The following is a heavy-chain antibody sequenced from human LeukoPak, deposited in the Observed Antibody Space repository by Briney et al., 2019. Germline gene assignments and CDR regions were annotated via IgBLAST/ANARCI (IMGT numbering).Heavy chain of an antibody. V-gene: IGHV5-51*01. CDR3: ARHLGYCSSTSCRVDY. J-gene: IGHJ4*02. Sequence: GESLRISCKGSGYNFSTYWIGWVRQMPGKGLEWMGIIYPGDSDTRYSPSFQGQVTISADKSISTAYLQWSSLKASDTAMYYCARHLGYCSSTSCRVDYWGQGTLVTVSS. D-gene: IGHD2-2*01. CDR2: IYPGDSDT. CDR1: GYNFSTYW.